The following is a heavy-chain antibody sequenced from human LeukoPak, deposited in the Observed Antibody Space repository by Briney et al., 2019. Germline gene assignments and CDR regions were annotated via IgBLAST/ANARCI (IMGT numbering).Heavy chain of an antibody. J-gene: IGHJ4*02. CDR3: ARAGDLYCSSTSCYYY. CDR2: IYYSGIT. V-gene: IGHV4-59*08. D-gene: IGHD2-2*01. CDR1: YGSISGYY. Sequence: KTSETLSLTCTVSYGSISGYYWSWFRQPPGKGLEWIGYIYYSGITIYNPSLKSRVTISVDTSKNQFSLELNSVTAADTAVYYCARAGDLYCSSTSCYYYWGQGTLVTVSS.